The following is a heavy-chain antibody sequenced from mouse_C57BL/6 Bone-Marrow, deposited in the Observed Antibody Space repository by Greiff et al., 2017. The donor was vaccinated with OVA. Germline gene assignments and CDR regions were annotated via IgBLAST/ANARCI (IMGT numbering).Heavy chain of an antibody. CDR3: ASDYYDYDGFAY. CDR1: GYTFTDYY. J-gene: IGHJ3*01. Sequence: VQLQQSGPELVKPGASVKISCKASGYTFTDYYMNWVKQSHGKSLEWIGDINPNNGGTSYNQKFKGKATLTVDKSSSTAYMELRSLTSEDSAVYYCASDYYDYDGFAYWGQGTLVTVSA. D-gene: IGHD2-4*01. CDR2: INPNNGGT. V-gene: IGHV1-26*01.